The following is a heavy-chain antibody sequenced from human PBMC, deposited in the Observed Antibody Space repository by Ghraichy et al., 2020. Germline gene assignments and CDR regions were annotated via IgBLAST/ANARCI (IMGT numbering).Heavy chain of an antibody. D-gene: IGHD5-18*01. CDR3: ARRRYSYGPGWFDP. CDR1: GGSFSGYY. J-gene: IGHJ5*02. V-gene: IGHV4-34*01. CDR2: INHSGST. Sequence: SETLSLTCAVYGGSFSGYYWSWIRQPPGKGLVWFGEINHSGSTNYNPSLKSRVTISVDTSKNQFSLKLSSVTAADTAVYYCARRRYSYGPGWFDPWGQGTLVTVSS.